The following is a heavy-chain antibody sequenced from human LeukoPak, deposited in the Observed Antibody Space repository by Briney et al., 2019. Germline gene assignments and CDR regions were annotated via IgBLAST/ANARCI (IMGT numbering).Heavy chain of an antibody. V-gene: IGHV3-53*01. CDR3: ARWGAAAAGTEYDY. Sequence: GGSLRLSCAASGFTVSSNYMSWVRQAPGKGLEWVSVIYSGGSTYYADSVKGRFTISRDNSKNTLYLQMNSLRAEDTAVYYCARWGAAAAGTEYDYWGQGTLVTVSS. J-gene: IGHJ4*02. D-gene: IGHD6-13*01. CDR2: IYSGGST. CDR1: GFTVSSNY.